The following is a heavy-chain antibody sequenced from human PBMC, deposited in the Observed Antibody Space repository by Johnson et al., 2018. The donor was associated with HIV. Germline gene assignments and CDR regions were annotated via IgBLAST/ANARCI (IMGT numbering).Heavy chain of an antibody. CDR2: ISSDGSNK. CDR1: GFTFSSYA. CDR3: ASRYTVDAFDI. Sequence: QVQLVESGGGVVQPGRSLRLSCAASGFTFSSYAMHWVRQAPGKGLEWVAVISSDGSNKYYADSVKGRFTISRDNSKNTLYLQMNSLRAEDTAVYYCASRYTVDAFDIWGQGTMVTVSS. V-gene: IGHV3-30*04. J-gene: IGHJ3*02. D-gene: IGHD1-1*01.